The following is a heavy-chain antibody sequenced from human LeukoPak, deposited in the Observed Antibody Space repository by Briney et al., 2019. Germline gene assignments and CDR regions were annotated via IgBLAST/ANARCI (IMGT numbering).Heavy chain of an antibody. Sequence: GGSLRLSCAASGFTFSSYAMSWVRQAPGKGLEWVSAISGSGGSTYYADSVKGRFTISRDNAKNSLYLQMNSLRAEDTAVYYCARVPPPGYCSSTSCYYFDYWGQGTLVTVSS. CDR2: ISGSGGST. J-gene: IGHJ4*02. CDR1: GFTFSSYA. CDR3: ARVPPPGYCSSTSCYYFDY. V-gene: IGHV3-23*01. D-gene: IGHD2-2*01.